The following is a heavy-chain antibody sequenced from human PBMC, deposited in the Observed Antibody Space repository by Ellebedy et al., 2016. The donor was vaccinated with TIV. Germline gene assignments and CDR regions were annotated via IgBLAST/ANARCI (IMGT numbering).Heavy chain of an antibody. CDR1: GFTFSSYD. CDR2: IGTTGDT. D-gene: IGHD6-13*01. CDR3: AREKPAAGRDYFYFYGMDV. J-gene: IGHJ6*02. V-gene: IGHV3-13*01. Sequence: GESLKISXAASGFTFSSYDMHWVRQVTGKGLEWVSAIGTTGDTYYPGSVKGRFTISRENAKNSLYLQMNSLRAEDTAVYYCAREKPAAGRDYFYFYGMDVWGQGTTVTVSS.